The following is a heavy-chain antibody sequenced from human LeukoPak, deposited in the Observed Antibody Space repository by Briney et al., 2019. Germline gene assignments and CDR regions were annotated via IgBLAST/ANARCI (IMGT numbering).Heavy chain of an antibody. V-gene: IGHV4-39*07. CDR3: ARQNDGIFGVVIRQLYYYYYMDV. CDR2: IYHSGST. J-gene: IGHJ6*03. CDR1: GGSISSSSYY. Sequence: PSETLSLTCTVSGGSISSSSYYWGWIRQPPGKGLEWIGSIYHSGSTNYNPSLKSRVTISVDKSKNQFSLKLSSVTAADTAVYYCARQNDGIFGVVIRQLYYYYYMDVWGKGTTVTVSS. D-gene: IGHD3-3*02.